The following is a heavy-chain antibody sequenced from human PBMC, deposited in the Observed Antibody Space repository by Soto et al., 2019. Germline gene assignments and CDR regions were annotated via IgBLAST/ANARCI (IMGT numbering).Heavy chain of an antibody. Sequence: EVQLVESGGGLVQPGRSLRLSCAASGFTFDDYAMHWVRQAPGKGLEWVSGISWNSGSIGYADSVKGRFTISRDNAKNSLYLQMNSLRAEDTALYYCAKDMGSHDYGDHFQHWGQGTLVTVSS. CDR3: AKDMGSHDYGDHFQH. J-gene: IGHJ1*01. CDR1: GFTFDDYA. V-gene: IGHV3-9*01. D-gene: IGHD4-17*01. CDR2: ISWNSGSI.